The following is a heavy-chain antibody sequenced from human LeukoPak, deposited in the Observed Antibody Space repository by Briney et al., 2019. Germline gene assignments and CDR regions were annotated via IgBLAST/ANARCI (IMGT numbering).Heavy chain of an antibody. D-gene: IGHD6-13*01. J-gene: IGHJ3*02. Sequence: GGSLRLSCAASGFTFNTYSMNWVRQAPGKGLEWVSAISGSGGNTYYADSVKGRFTISRDNSKDTLYLQMNSLRAEDSAVYYCAKGFLSTSWNSDAFDMWGQGTMVTVSS. CDR3: AKGFLSTSWNSDAFDM. CDR1: GFTFNTYS. V-gene: IGHV3-23*01. CDR2: ISGSGGNT.